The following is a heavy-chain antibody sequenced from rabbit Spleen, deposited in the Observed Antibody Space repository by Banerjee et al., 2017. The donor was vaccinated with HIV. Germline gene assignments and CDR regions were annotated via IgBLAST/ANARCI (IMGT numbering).Heavy chain of an antibody. CDR1: GFSFSDRDV. CDR2: INASTGKP. J-gene: IGHJ4*01. CDR3: ARDLVGVIGWNFYL. Sequence: QEQLVESGGGLGKAEGSLPLTCTASGFSFSDRDVMCWVRQAPGKGLEWIACINASTGKPVYATWASGRFTISRTSSTTVTLRMTSLTAADRATYFCARDLVGVIGWNFYLWGPGTLVTVS. V-gene: IGHV1S45*01. D-gene: IGHD1-1*01.